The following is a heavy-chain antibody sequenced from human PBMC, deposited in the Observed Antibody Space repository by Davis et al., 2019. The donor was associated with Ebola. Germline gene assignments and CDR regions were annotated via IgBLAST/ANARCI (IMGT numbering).Heavy chain of an antibody. CDR3: ARDFFGNYDTYY. CDR2: INPHNGNT. Sequence: AASVKVSCKASGYTFTNYGITWVRQAPGQGLEWMGWINPHNGNTNYAQNVQGRVTMTTDTSTSTAYMEVGSLRSDDTAVYYCARDFFGNYDTYYWGQGTLVTVSS. V-gene: IGHV1-18*04. D-gene: IGHD3-22*01. J-gene: IGHJ4*02. CDR1: GYTFTNYG.